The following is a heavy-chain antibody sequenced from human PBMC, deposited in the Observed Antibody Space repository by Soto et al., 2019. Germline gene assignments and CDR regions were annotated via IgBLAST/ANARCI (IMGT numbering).Heavy chain of an antibody. V-gene: IGHV4-34*01. CDR1: GGSFSGYY. D-gene: IGHD3-9*01. Sequence: PSETLSLTCAVYGGSFSGYYWSWIRQPPGKGLEWIGEINHSGSTNYNPSLKSRVTISVDTSKNQFSLKLSSVTAADTAVYYCASTSPRLRYFDWPFDPWGQGTLVT. CDR2: INHSGST. J-gene: IGHJ5*02. CDR3: ASTSPRLRYFDWPFDP.